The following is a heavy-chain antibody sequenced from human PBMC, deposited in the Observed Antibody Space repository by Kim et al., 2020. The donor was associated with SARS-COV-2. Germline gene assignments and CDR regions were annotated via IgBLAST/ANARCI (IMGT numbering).Heavy chain of an antibody. Sequence: YYEDSVKGRFTISRENAKNSLYLQMNSLRAEDTAVYYCARDIIGYYGMDVWGQGTTVTVSS. CDR3: ARDIIGYYGMDV. V-gene: IGHV3-21*01. D-gene: IGHD3-10*01. J-gene: IGHJ6*02.